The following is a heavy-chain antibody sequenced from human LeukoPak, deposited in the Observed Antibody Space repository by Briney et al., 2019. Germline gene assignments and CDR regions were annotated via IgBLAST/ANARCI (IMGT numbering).Heavy chain of an antibody. CDR2: GGPGGDT. Sequence: GGSLRLSCAASGFNFSSYAMSWVRQAPGKGLEWVSVGGPGGDTYYAASVRGRFTISRDNSKNTLSLQMNSLRDDDTAVYYCAKGTRGSYWKFDYWGRGTLVTVSS. CDR3: AKGTRGSYWKFDY. J-gene: IGHJ4*02. V-gene: IGHV3-23*01. D-gene: IGHD1-26*01. CDR1: GFNFSSYA.